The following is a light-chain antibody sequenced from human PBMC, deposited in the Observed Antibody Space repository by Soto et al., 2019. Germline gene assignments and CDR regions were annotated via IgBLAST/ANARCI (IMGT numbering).Light chain of an antibody. CDR3: QQRSGGVT. CDR2: DAS. J-gene: IGKJ5*01. V-gene: IGKV3-11*01. CDR1: ESISTY. Sequence: EIVLTQSPATLSLSPGERATLSCRASESISTYLGWYQQKPGQAPRPLIYDASNRATGIPARFSGSGSGTEFTLTISRLEPEYSAVYLCQQRSGGVTFGQGTRPEIK.